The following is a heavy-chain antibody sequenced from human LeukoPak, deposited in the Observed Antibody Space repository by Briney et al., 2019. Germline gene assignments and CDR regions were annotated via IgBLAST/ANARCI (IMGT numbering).Heavy chain of an antibody. CDR1: GFTFSSYA. CDR2: ISSSTNYI. CDR3: ARGGGWKNY. Sequence: PGGPLRLSCAASGFTFSSYAMNWVRQAPGKGLEWVSYISSSTNYIYYADSVKGRFTISRDNAKNSLYLQMNSLRAEDTAVYYCARGGGWKNYWGQGPLVTVS. J-gene: IGHJ4*02. V-gene: IGHV3-21*01. D-gene: IGHD6-19*01.